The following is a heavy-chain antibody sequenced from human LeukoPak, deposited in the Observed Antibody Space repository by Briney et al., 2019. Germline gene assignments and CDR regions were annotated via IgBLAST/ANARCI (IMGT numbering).Heavy chain of an antibody. CDR2: INTNTGNP. Sequence: ASVKVSCKASGYTFTGYYMHWVRQAPGQGLEWTGWINTNTGNPTYAQGFTGRFVFSLDTSVSTAYLQINSLKAEDTAVYYCARDSISGSYVHYDNWGQGTLVTVSS. D-gene: IGHD1-26*01. J-gene: IGHJ4*02. V-gene: IGHV7-4-1*02. CDR1: GYTFTGYY. CDR3: ARDSISGSYVHYDN.